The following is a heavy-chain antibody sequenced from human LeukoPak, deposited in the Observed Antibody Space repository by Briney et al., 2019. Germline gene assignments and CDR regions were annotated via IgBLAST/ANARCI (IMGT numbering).Heavy chain of an antibody. D-gene: IGHD2-8*02. V-gene: IGHV5-51*01. CDR1: GYTFTNYW. Sequence: GESLKISCKGSGYTFTNYWIGWVRQMPGKGLEFMGVIYPGDSDTRYSPSFQGQVTISADKSISTAYLQWSSLKASDTAMYYCASQELVGWYYWGQGTLVTVSS. CDR2: IYPGDSDT. J-gene: IGHJ4*02. CDR3: ASQELVGWYY.